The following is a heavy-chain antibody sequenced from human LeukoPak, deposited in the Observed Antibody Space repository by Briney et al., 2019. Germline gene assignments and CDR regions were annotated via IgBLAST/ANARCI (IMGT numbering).Heavy chain of an antibody. Sequence: GGSLRLSCAASGFTFSTFAMIWVRQPPGKGLEWVSSIFPSGGEIHYADSVRGRFTISRDNSKSTLSLQMNSLRAEDTAVYYCARVGVTFLYYFDSWGQGTLVTVSS. CDR2: IFPSGGEI. D-gene: IGHD1-26*01. CDR3: ARVGVTFLYYFDS. CDR1: GFTFSTFA. J-gene: IGHJ4*02. V-gene: IGHV3-23*01.